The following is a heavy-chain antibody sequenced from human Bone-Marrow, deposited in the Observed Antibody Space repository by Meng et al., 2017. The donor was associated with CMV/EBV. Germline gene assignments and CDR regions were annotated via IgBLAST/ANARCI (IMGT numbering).Heavy chain of an antibody. CDR1: GGTFSSYA. Sequence: SVKVSCKASGGTFSSYAISWVRQAPGQGLEWMGGIIPIFGTANYAQKFQGRVTITTDESTSTSYMELSSLRSEDTAVYYCARETIWSGKSSPLGYWGQGNLVTVYS. D-gene: IGHD3-3*01. J-gene: IGHJ4*02. V-gene: IGHV1-69*05. CDR3: ARETIWSGKSSPLGY. CDR2: IIPIFGTA.